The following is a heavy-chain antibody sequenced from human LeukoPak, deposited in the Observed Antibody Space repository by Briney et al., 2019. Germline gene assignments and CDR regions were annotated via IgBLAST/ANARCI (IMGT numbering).Heavy chain of an antibody. D-gene: IGHD6-13*01. Sequence: SGTLSLTCAVSGGSISSSNWWSWVRQPPGKGLEWIGEIYHSGSTNYNPSLKSRVTISVDKSRNQFSLKLSSVTAADTAVYYCARGSRKYGGSSYCDYWGQGTLVTVSS. CDR3: ARGSRKYGGSSYCDY. V-gene: IGHV4-4*02. CDR2: IYHSGST. CDR1: GGSISSSNW. J-gene: IGHJ4*02.